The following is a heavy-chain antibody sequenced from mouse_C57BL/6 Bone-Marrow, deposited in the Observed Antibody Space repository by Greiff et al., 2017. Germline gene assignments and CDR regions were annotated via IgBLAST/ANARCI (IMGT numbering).Heavy chain of an antibody. CDR1: GFTFSDYY. D-gene: IGHD1-1*01. J-gene: IGHJ2*01. Sequence: DVKLVESEGGLVQPGSSMKLSCTASGFTFSDYYMAWVRQVPEKGLEWVANINYDGSSTYYLDSLKSRFIISRDNAKNILYLQMSSLKSEDTATYYCARDTTVVAFDYWGQGTTLTVSS. CDR3: ARDTTVVAFDY. CDR2: INYDGSST. V-gene: IGHV5-16*01.